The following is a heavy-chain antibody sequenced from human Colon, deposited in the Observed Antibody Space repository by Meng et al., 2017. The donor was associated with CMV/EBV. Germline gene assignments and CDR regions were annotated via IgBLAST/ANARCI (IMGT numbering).Heavy chain of an antibody. D-gene: IGHD6-19*01. CDR1: GDAISSRSYY. J-gene: IGHJ4*02. V-gene: IGHV4-39*07. Sequence: SETLSLTCTVSGDAISSRSYYWGWIRQTPGKGLDWIGSIYPSGTTYYSPSLTSRITITLDTSKRQLSLKLTSLTVAETAVYYCAGGRVAGAFDSWGQGSVVTVSS. CDR3: AGGRVAGAFDS. CDR2: IYPSGTT.